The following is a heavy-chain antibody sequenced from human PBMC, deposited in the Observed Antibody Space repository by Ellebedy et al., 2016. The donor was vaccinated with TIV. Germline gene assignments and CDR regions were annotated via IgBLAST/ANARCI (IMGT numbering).Heavy chain of an antibody. D-gene: IGHD2-15*01. CDR2: INDSGTT. J-gene: IGHJ4*02. Sequence: SQTLSLTCAAYGGSFSGHYWSWIRQPPGKGLEWIGEINDSGTTKYNPSLVSRVTISLDLPKNQFSLKLTSVTAADTALYYCARHVPATATSFDYWGQGTLVTVSS. CDR3: ARHVPATATSFDY. V-gene: IGHV4-34*01. CDR1: GGSFSGHY.